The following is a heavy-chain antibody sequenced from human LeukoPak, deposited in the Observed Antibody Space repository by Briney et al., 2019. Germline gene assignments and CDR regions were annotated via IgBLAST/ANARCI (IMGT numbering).Heavy chain of an antibody. D-gene: IGHD3-10*01. CDR1: GFTFSSYG. CDR2: ISWNNGLI. J-gene: IGHJ4*02. V-gene: IGHV3-9*01. Sequence: GGSLRLSCAASGFTFSSYGMSWVRQAPGKGLEWVSGISWNNGLIGYGDSVRGRFTISRDNAKNSLYLQMNSLRPEDTAFYYCAKDLLAVPATIGSWGQGTLVTVSS. CDR3: AKDLLAVPATIGS.